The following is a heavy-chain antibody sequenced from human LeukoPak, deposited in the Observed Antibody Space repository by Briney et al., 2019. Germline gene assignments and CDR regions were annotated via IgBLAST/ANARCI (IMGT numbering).Heavy chain of an antibody. CDR1: GFTFSSYW. V-gene: IGHV3-7*01. D-gene: IGHD1-14*01. CDR2: IKQDGSEK. Sequence: PGGSLRLSCAASGFTFSSYWMSWVRQAPGKGRESVANIKQDGSEKYYVDSVKGRFTISRDNAKNSLYLQMNSLRVEDTAVYYCARGLYNRNYWGQGTLVTVSS. J-gene: IGHJ4*02. CDR3: ARGLYNRNY.